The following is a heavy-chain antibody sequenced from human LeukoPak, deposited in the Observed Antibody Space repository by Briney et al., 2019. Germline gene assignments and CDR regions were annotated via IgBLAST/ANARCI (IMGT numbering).Heavy chain of an antibody. D-gene: IGHD5-18*01. V-gene: IGHV3-48*03. CDR2: ISSSGSTR. J-gene: IGHJ4*02. CDR3: ARDLSGVTGYTYGRGIDY. CDR1: GFTFSSYE. Sequence: GGPLRLPCAASGFTFSSYEMNWVRQAPGKGLEWVSYISSSGSTRYYSDSVKGRFTISRDNAKNSLYLQLNSLRAEDTAVYYCARDLSGVTGYTYGRGIDYWDREPWSPSPQ.